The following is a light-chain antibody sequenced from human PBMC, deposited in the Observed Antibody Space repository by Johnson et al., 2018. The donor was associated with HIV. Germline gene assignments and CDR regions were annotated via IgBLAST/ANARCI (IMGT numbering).Light chain of an antibody. Sequence: QSVLTQPPSASGTPGQRVTISCSGSSSNIGSSPVNWYQQLPGTAPKLLIYRNNQRPSGIPDRFSGSKSGTSATLGITGLQTGDEAGYYCGTWDSSLRAYVFGTGTKVTVL. V-gene: IGLV1-51*02. CDR1: SSNIGSSP. J-gene: IGLJ1*01. CDR2: RNN. CDR3: GTWDSSLRAYV.